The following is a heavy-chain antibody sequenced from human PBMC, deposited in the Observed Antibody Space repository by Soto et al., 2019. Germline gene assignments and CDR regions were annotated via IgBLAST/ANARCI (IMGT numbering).Heavy chain of an antibody. CDR3: AKGLSVIQEWIIDGH. D-gene: IGHD5-18*01. J-gene: IGHJ4*02. CDR1: GFTLSSYG. Sequence: QVQLVESGGGVVQPGRSLRLSCAVSGFTLSSYGIHWVRQAPGKGLEWVAFMSYDGNKKYYADSVKGRFTISRDNSKNTLYLQIDSLRADDTAMYYCAKGLSVIQEWIIDGHWGQGTQVTVSS. V-gene: IGHV3-30*18. CDR2: MSYDGNKK.